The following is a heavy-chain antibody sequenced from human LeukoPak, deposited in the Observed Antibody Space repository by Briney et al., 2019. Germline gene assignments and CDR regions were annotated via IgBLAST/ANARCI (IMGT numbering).Heavy chain of an antibody. Sequence: PSETLTLTCTVSGGSISSYYWSWIRQPPGKGLEWIGYIYYSGSTNYNPSLKSRVTISVDTSKNQFSLKLSSVTAADTAMYYCARQLSDFWSGYVENYYYMDVWGKGTTVTVSS. J-gene: IGHJ6*03. CDR2: IYYSGST. CDR3: ARQLSDFWSGYVENYYYMDV. CDR1: GGSISSYY. V-gene: IGHV4-59*01. D-gene: IGHD3-3*01.